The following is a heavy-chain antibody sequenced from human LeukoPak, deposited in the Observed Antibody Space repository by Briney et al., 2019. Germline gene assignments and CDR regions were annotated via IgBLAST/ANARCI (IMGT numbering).Heavy chain of an antibody. V-gene: IGHV1-2*02. D-gene: IGHD3-16*01. CDR3: ARGIMITSAFDY. J-gene: IGHJ4*02. CDR2: INPNSGGT. Sequence: ASVKVSCKASGYTFTGYYMHWVRQAPGQGLEWMGWINPNSGGTNYAQKFQGRVTMTRDTSISTAHMELSRLRSDDTAVYYCARGIMITSAFDYWGQGTLVTVSS. CDR1: GYTFTGYY.